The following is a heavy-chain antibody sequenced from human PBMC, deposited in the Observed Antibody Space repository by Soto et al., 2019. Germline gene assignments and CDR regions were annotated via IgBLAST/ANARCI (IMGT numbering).Heavy chain of an antibody. V-gene: IGHV1-18*01. D-gene: IGHD5-18*01. Sequence: APVKVSCKASGYTFTSYCISWVRQAPGQGLEWMGWISAYNGNTNYAQKLQGRVTMTTDTSTSTAYMELRSLRSDDTAVYYCARNKIYSYSSPTKFVYWGQGTLVTVSS. CDR1: GYTFTSYC. CDR2: ISAYNGNT. CDR3: ARNKIYSYSSPTKFVY. J-gene: IGHJ4*02.